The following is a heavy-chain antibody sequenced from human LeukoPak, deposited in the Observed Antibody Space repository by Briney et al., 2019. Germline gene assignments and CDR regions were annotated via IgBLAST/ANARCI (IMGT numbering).Heavy chain of an antibody. V-gene: IGHV4-30-4*01. J-gene: IGHJ4*02. D-gene: IGHD3-9*01. Sequence: SETLSLTCSVSGGSVSSGDYYWSWIRQPPGKGLEWIGYIYFSGSTYYNPSLKSRVSISVDTSKNQFSLKLTSVTAADTAVYYCARDRYFIGFDYWGQGTLVTVSS. CDR3: ARDRYFIGFDY. CDR2: IYFSGST. CDR1: GGSVSSGDYY.